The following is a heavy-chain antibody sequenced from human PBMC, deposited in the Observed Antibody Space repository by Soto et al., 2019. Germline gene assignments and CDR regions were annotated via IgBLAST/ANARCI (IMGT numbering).Heavy chain of an antibody. Sequence: QLQLQESGPGLVKPSQTLSLTCAVSGGSISSGGYSWSWIRQPPGKGLEWIGYIYHSGSTYYNPPLKSRGTISVARSRTQICLTLSSVTAAGRAVDWCARGPAFGYWGKGTLVTVSS. J-gene: IGHJ4*02. CDR1: GGSISSGGYS. V-gene: IGHV4-30-2*01. D-gene: IGHD3-10*01. CDR2: IYHSGST. CDR3: ARGPAFGY.